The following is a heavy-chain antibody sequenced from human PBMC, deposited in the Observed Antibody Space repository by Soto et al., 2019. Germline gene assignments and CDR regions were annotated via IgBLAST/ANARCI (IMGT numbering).Heavy chain of an antibody. D-gene: IGHD6-13*01. CDR2: IYYSGST. CDR1: GGSISSGGYY. Sequence: SETLSLTCTVSGGSISSGGYYWSWIRQHPGKGLEWIGYIYYSGSTYYNPSLKSRVTISVDTSKNQFSLKLSSVTAADTAVYYCATRIAAAGRKFDYWGQGTLVTVSS. V-gene: IGHV4-31*03. CDR3: ATRIAAAGRKFDY. J-gene: IGHJ4*02.